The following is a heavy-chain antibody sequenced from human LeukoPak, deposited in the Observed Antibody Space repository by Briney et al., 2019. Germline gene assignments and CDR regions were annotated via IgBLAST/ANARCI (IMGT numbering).Heavy chain of an antibody. CDR1: GYNFISYY. Sequence: ASVKVSCKAAGYNFISYYMHWVRQAPGQGLEWMGIINPSGGSTSYAQKFQDRVTMTRDTPTSTVYMELSSLKSEDTAVYYCAREDVVLVDAVRYYYYGMDVWGQRTTVTVSS. J-gene: IGHJ6*02. CDR2: INPSGGST. V-gene: IGHV1-46*01. D-gene: IGHD1-26*01. CDR3: AREDVVLVDAVRYYYYGMDV.